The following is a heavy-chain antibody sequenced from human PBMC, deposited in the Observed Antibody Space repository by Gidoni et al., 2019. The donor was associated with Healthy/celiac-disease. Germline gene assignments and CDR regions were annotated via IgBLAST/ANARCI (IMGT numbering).Heavy chain of an antibody. CDR1: GGSISSYY. D-gene: IGHD2-8*01. J-gene: IGHJ4*02. Sequence: QVQLQESGPGLVKPSETLSLICTVSGGSISSYYWSWIRQPPGKGLEWIGYMYHSGSTNYNRSLKSRVTISGDTSKNQFSLKLSSVTAADTAVYYCARQSGRLYPLDYWGQGTLVTVSS. V-gene: IGHV4-59*08. CDR3: ARQSGRLYPLDY. CDR2: MYHSGST.